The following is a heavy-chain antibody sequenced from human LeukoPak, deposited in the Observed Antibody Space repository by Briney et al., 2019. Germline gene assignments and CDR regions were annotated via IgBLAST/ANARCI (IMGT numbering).Heavy chain of an antibody. V-gene: IGHV3-23*01. CDR3: AKVTWSSSGSDY. J-gene: IGHJ4*02. CDR2: INKSGGGT. Sequence: GGSLRLSCAASGFTFSSYDMSWGRQAPGKGLEWVSGINKSGGGTYYADSVKGRFTMSRDNSKNTLFLQMNSLRAEDTAVYYCAKVTWSSSGSDYWGQGTLVTVSS. D-gene: IGHD6-19*01. CDR1: GFTFSSYD.